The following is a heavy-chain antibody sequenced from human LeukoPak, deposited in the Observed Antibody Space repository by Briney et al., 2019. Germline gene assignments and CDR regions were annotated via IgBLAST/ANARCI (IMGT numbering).Heavy chain of an antibody. CDR1: GGTFSSYA. J-gene: IGHJ6*03. CDR3: ARGPIIDIVIVPAADDYYYMDV. Sequence: SVKVSCKASGGTFSSYAISWVRQAPGQGLEWMGGIIPIFGTANYAQKFQGRITITADKSTSTAYMELRSLRSDDTAVYSCARGPIIDIVIVPAADDYYYMDVWGKGTTVTVSS. CDR2: IIPIFGTA. V-gene: IGHV1-69*06. D-gene: IGHD2-2*01.